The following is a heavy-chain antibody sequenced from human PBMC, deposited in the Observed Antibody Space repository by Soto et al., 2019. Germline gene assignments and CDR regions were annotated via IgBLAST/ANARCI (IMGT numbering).Heavy chain of an antibody. CDR2: IIPIFGTA. CDR3: ARGLTTVPTNPYYGMDV. J-gene: IGHJ6*02. D-gene: IGHD4-17*01. CDR1: GGTFSSYA. Sequence: QVQLVQSGAEVKKPGSSVKVSCKASGGTFSSYAISWVRQATGQGLEWMGGIIPIFGTANYAQKFQGRVTINADESTSTGYMELSSLRAEATAVYYCARGLTTVPTNPYYGMDVWGQGTTVTVSS. V-gene: IGHV1-69*12.